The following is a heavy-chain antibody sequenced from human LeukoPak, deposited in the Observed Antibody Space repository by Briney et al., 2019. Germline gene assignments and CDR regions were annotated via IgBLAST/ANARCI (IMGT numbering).Heavy chain of an antibody. CDR1: GGSISSGGYY. CDR2: IYYSGST. Sequence: SETLSLTCTVSGGSISSGGYYWSWIRQHPGKGLEWIGYIYYSGSTYYNPSLKSRVTISVDTSKNQFSLKLSSVTAADTAVYYCARFTVDTAMMYYFDYWGQGTLVTVSS. J-gene: IGHJ4*02. D-gene: IGHD5-18*01. V-gene: IGHV4-31*03. CDR3: ARFTVDTAMMYYFDY.